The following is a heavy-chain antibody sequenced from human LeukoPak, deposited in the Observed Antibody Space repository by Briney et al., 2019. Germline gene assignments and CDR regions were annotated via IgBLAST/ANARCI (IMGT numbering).Heavy chain of an antibody. CDR3: VHKGPRRPFDY. J-gene: IGHJ4*02. Sequence: SGPTLVNPTQTLRLTCTFSGFSLSTSGVGVGWIRQPPGKALEWLTLVYWDDDERYTPSLKSRLTITKDTSKNQVVLTMTNMDPVDTATYYCVHKGPRRPFDYWGQGTLVTVSS. V-gene: IGHV2-5*02. CDR2: VYWDDDE. CDR1: GFSLSTSGVG.